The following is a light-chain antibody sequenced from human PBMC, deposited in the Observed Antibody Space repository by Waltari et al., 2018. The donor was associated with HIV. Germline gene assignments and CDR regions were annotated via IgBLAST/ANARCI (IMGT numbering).Light chain of an antibody. CDR1: NSNIGNNY. V-gene: IGLV1-51*01. CDR2: ENG. CDR3: GTWDSSLSAYV. Sequence: QSVLTQPPSVSAAPGQKVTISCSGSNSNIGNNYVSWYQQVPKTAPKLLICENGNRPSDSPDRGSGAKAGTSATLDSTGLQSGDEADYYCGTWDSSLSAYVFGTGTKVTVL. J-gene: IGLJ1*01.